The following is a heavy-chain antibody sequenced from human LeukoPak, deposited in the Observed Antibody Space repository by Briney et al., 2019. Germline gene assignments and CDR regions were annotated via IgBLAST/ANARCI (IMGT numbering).Heavy chain of an antibody. J-gene: IGHJ4*02. CDR1: GYSISSDYY. D-gene: IGHD3-22*01. Sequence: SETLSLTCSVSGYSISSDYYWGCIRQPPGKGLEWIGFIYYSGSTYYNPSLKSRVTISVDTSKNQFSLKLSSVTAADTAVYYCARGEYYYDSSGYLDYWGQGTLVTVSS. V-gene: IGHV4-38-2*02. CDR3: ARGEYYYDSSGYLDY. CDR2: IYYSGST.